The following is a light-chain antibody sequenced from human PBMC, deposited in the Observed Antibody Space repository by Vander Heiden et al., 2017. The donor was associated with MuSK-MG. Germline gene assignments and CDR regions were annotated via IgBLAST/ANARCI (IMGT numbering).Light chain of an antibody. J-gene: IGKJ2*01. Sequence: DIQMTQSPSSLSASVGDRVTITCRASQIISSYLNWYQQKPGKAPKLLIYAASSLQSGVPSRFSGSGSGTDFTLTISRLQPEDFATYYCQQRDSTPITFGQGTKMEIK. CDR2: AAS. CDR1: QIISSY. V-gene: IGKV1-39*01. CDR3: QQRDSTPIT.